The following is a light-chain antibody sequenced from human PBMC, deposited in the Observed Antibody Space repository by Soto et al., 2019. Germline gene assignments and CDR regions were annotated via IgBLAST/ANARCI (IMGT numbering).Light chain of an antibody. Sequence: QSALTQPASLSGSPGQSINISCTGTSSDVGGSGLVSWYQFHPGKAPKLLIFEGFKRPSGISNRFSGSKSGSTASLTISGLQAEDEADYYCCSYAGRSTWDVVFGGGTKVTVL. CDR3: CSYAGRSTWDVV. CDR1: SSDVGGSGL. CDR2: EGF. J-gene: IGLJ2*01. V-gene: IGLV2-23*01.